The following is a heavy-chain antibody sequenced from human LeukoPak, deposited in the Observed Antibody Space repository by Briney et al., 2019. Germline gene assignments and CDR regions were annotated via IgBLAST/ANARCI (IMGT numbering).Heavy chain of an antibody. V-gene: IGHV3-23*01. CDR2: ISGSGGST. CDR3: AKAGYSGYDGGDYFDY. Sequence: GGSLRLSCAASGFTFSSYAMSWVRQAPGKGLERVPAISGSGGSTYYADSVKGRFTISRDNSKNTLYLQMNSLRAEDTAVYYCAKAGYSGYDGGDYFDYWGQGTLVTVSS. J-gene: IGHJ4*02. D-gene: IGHD5-12*01. CDR1: GFTFSSYA.